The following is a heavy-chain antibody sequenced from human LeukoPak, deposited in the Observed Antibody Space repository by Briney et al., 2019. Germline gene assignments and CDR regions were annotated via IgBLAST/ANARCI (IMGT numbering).Heavy chain of an antibody. J-gene: IGHJ4*02. Sequence: SETLSLTCSVSGGSISSYYWSWIRQPPGKGLEWIGYIYYTGSTNYNPSLKSRVTISVDTSKNQFSLKLSSVTAADTAVYYCARGPDRIQLWLPLDYWGQGTLVTVSS. V-gene: IGHV4-59*01. CDR2: IYYTGST. D-gene: IGHD5-18*01. CDR3: ARGPDRIQLWLPLDY. CDR1: GGSISSYY.